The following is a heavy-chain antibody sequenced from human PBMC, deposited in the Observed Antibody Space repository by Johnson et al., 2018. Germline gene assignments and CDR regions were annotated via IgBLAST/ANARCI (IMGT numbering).Heavy chain of an antibody. Sequence: VQLVQSGGGVVQPGRSLRLSCAASGFTFSSYWMSWVRQAPGKGLEWVANIKQDGREKYYVDAVKGRFTISRDNAKNSLYRQMNSLRAEATAVYYCARERSALDPLGTWDFQHWGQGTLVTVSS. CDR3: ARERSALDPLGTWDFQH. CDR1: GFTFSSYW. D-gene: IGHD3-16*01. J-gene: IGHJ1*01. V-gene: IGHV3-7*01. CDR2: IKQDGREK.